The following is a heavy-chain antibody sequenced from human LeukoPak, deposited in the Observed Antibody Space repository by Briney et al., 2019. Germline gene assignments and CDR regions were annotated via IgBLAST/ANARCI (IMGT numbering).Heavy chain of an antibody. CDR2: IYHGGST. J-gene: IGHJ4*02. CDR1: GGSISSSNW. V-gene: IGHV4-4*02. D-gene: IGHD6-13*01. Sequence: PSETLSLTCAVSGGSISSSNWWSWVRQPPGKGLEWIGEIYHGGSTNYNPSLKSRVTISVDKSKNQFSLKLNSVTAADTAVYYCARWSVGSSSFDYWGQGTLVTVSS. CDR3: ARWSVGSSSFDY.